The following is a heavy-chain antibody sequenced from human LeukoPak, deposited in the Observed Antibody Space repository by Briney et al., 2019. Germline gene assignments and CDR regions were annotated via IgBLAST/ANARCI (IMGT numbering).Heavy chain of an antibody. CDR2: IYHSGST. D-gene: IGHD6-13*01. J-gene: IGHJ4*02. CDR3: ARYSSSPTYYFDY. V-gene: IGHV4-38-2*02. CDR1: GYSISSGYY. Sequence: SETLSLTCTVSGYSISSGYYWGWIRQPPGKGLEWIGSIYHSGSTYYNPSLKSRVAISVDTSKNHFSLRLSSVTAADTAVYYCARYSSSPTYYFDYWGQGTLVTVSS.